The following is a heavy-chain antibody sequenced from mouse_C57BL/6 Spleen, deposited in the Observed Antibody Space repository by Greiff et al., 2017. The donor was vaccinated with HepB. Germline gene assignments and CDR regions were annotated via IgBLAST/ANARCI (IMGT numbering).Heavy chain of an antibody. CDR3: DKGQFAD. V-gene: IGHV14-3*01. CDR1: GYTITNTY. Sequence: VQLQQSVAELVRPGASVKLSCTASGYTITNTYMHWVKQRPEQGLEWIGRFDPANGNTKYDQKFQGKATITADTSSSTAYLQLSSLTSEDSAIYYCDKGQFADWGQGTTVTVSA. CDR2: FDPANGNT. J-gene: IGHJ3*01.